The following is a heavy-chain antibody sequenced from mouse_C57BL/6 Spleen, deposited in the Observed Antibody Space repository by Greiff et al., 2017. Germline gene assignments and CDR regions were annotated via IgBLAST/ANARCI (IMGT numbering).Heavy chain of an antibody. Sequence: QVQLQQSGAELMKPGASVKLSCKATGYTITGYWIEWVKQRPGHGLEWIGELLPGSGRTNYNEKFKGKATFTADTSSNTAYMQLSSLTTENSSICYCARRGSKRGMDYWGQGTSVTVSS. CDR1: GYTITGYW. CDR2: LLPGSGRT. V-gene: IGHV1-9*01. D-gene: IGHD1-1*01. J-gene: IGHJ4*01. CDR3: ARRGSKRGMDY.